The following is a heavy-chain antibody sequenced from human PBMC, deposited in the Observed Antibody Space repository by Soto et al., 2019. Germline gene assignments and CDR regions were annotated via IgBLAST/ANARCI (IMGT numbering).Heavy chain of an antibody. CDR1: GYTFTGYY. CDR3: ARAHVGSGWYTDYYGMDV. J-gene: IGHJ6*02. D-gene: IGHD6-19*01. CDR2: INPNSGGT. Sequence: ASVKVSCKASGYTFTGYYMHWVRQAPGQGLEWMGWINPNSGGTNYAQKFQGWVTMTRDTSISTAYMELSRLRSDDTAVYYCARAHVGSGWYTDYYGMDVWGQGTTVTSP. V-gene: IGHV1-2*04.